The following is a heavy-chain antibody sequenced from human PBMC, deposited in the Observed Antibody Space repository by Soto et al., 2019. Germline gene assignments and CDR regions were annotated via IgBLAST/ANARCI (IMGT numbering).Heavy chain of an antibody. CDR2: MSSSSSYI. CDR3: ARGFFDSSRFNYYYYYGMDV. D-gene: IGHD6-13*01. V-gene: IGHV3-21*01. Sequence: EVQLVESGGGLVKPGGSLRLSCAASGFTFNTYSMNWVRQAPGKGLEWVSSMSSSSSYIYYTDSVKGRFTISRDNAKNSLYLQMDSLRAEDTAVYYCARGFFDSSRFNYYYYYGMDVWGQGTTVTVSS. CDR1: GFTFNTYS. J-gene: IGHJ6*02.